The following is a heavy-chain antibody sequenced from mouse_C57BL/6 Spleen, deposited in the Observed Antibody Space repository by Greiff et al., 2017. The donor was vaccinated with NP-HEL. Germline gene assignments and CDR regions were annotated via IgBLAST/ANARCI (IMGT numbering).Heavy chain of an antibody. CDR1: GYTFTDYY. CDR3: ARRDGMDY. Sequence: VQLKQSGPVLVKPGASVKMSCKASGYTFTDYYMNWVKQSHGKSLEWIGVINPYNGGTSYNQKFKGKATLTVDKSSSTAYMELNSLTSDDSAVYYCARRDGMDYWGQGTSVTVSS. J-gene: IGHJ4*01. D-gene: IGHD3-3*01. V-gene: IGHV1-19*01. CDR2: INPYNGGT.